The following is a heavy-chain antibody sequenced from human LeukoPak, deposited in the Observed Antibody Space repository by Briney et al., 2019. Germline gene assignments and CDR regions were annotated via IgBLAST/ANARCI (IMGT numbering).Heavy chain of an antibody. Sequence: SGPTLVNPTQTLTLTCTFSGFSLSTSGVVVGWIRQPPGKALEWLALIYWNDDKRYSPSLKSRLTITKDTSKNQVVLTMTNMDPVDTATYYCAHNDYGDFHFDYWGQGTLVTVSS. J-gene: IGHJ4*02. CDR1: GFSLSTSGVV. D-gene: IGHD4-17*01. CDR3: AHNDYGDFHFDY. CDR2: IYWNDDK. V-gene: IGHV2-5*01.